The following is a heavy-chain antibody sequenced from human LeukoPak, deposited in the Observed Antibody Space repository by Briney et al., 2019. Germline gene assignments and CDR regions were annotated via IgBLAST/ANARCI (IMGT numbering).Heavy chain of an antibody. D-gene: IGHD1-7*01. CDR3: ACPTGTIGGTGYYYYYYYMDV. V-gene: IGHV1-69*01. Sequence: GSSVKVSCKASGGTFSSYAISWVRQAPGQGLEWMGGIIPIFGTANYAQKFQGRVTITADESTSTAYMELSSQRSEDTAVYYCACPTGTIGGTGYYYYYYYMDVWGKGTTVTVSS. J-gene: IGHJ6*03. CDR2: IIPIFGTA. CDR1: GGTFSSYA.